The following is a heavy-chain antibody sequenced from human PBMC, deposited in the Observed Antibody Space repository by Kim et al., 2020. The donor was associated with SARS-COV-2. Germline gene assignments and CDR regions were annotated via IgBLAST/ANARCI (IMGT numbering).Heavy chain of an antibody. V-gene: IGHV4-34*01. CDR1: GGSFSGYY. D-gene: IGHD3-10*01. J-gene: IGHJ4*02. CDR3: ARANYGSGSYYNDGDY. CDR2: INHSGST. Sequence: SETLSLTCAVYGGSFSGYYWSWIRQPPGKGLEWIGEINHSGSTNYNPSLKSRVTISVDTSKNQFSLKLSSVTAADTAVYYCARANYGSGSYYNDGDYWGQGTLVTVSS.